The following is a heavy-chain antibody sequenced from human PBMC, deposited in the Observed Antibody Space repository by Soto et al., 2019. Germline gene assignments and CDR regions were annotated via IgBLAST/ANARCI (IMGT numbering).Heavy chain of an antibody. CDR1: GGSFSDYI. Sequence: SETLSLTCGVYGGSFSDYIWTWIRQTPGKGLQWIGQINHSGSANYNPSLKSRVTISVHTSSSQFSLELSSVTAEDTAVYYCTRDDIGLGIDYWGLGTLVTVSS. D-gene: IGHD1-26*01. J-gene: IGHJ4*02. V-gene: IGHV4-34*01. CDR2: INHSGSA. CDR3: TRDDIGLGIDY.